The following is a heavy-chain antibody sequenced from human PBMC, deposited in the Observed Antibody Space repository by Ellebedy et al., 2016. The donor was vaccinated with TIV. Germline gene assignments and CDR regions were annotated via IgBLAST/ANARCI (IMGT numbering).Heavy chain of an antibody. V-gene: IGHV4-38-2*02. J-gene: IGHJ3*01. D-gene: IGHD1-26*01. CDR2: IYHSGSA. CDR1: GYSITSDYY. CDR3: ARLSRQRREDAFDV. Sequence: SETLSLXXTVSGYSITSDYYWGWIRQPPGKGLEWIGTIYHSGSAYYNPSLKSRLTISVDTSKNQFSLRLSSVTAADTAFYYCARLSRQRREDAFDVWGQGTIVTVSS.